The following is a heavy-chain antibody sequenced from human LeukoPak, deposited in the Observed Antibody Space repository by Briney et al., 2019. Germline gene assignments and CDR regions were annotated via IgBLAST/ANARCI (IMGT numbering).Heavy chain of an antibody. CDR1: GFTFSDYY. Sequence: GGSLRLSCAASGFTFSDYYMSWIRQAPGKGLEWDSYISSSGSTIYYADSVKGRFTISRDNAKNSLYLQMNSLRAEDTAVYYCARGRYDSSGYYRMKGAAFDIWGQGTMVTVSS. CDR3: ARGRYDSSGYYRMKGAAFDI. CDR2: ISSSGSTI. D-gene: IGHD3-22*01. J-gene: IGHJ3*02. V-gene: IGHV3-11*01.